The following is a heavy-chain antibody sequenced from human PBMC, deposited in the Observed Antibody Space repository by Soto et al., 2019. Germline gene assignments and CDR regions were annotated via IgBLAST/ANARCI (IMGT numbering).Heavy chain of an antibody. Sequence: ASVKVSCKASGGTFSSYTISWVRQAPGQGLEWMGRIIPILGIANYAQKFQGRVTITADKSTSTAYMELSSLRSEDTAVYYCASSTGGYGSGSYYNWDYYYYYGMDVWGQGTTVTVSS. CDR3: ASSTGGYGSGSYYNWDYYYYYGMDV. J-gene: IGHJ6*02. D-gene: IGHD3-10*01. V-gene: IGHV1-69*02. CDR2: IIPILGIA. CDR1: GGTFSSYT.